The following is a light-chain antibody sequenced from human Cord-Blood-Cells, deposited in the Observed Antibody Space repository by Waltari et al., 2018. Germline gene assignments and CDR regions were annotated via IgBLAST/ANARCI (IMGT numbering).Light chain of an antibody. V-gene: IGKV1-39*01. CDR3: QQSYSTLFT. CDR1: QSISSY. CDR2: AAS. J-gene: IGKJ3*01. Sequence: DIRTPQSHSPLSPPQGDSFTFTCRASQSISSYLNWYQQKPGKAPKLLIYAASSLQSGVPSRFSGSGSGTDFTLTISSLQPEDFATYYCQQSYSTLFTFGPGTKVDIK.